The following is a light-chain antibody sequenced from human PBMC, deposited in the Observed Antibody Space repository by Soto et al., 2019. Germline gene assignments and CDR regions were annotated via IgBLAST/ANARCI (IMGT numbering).Light chain of an antibody. V-gene: IGLV2-14*01. CDR2: EVS. CDR1: SSDVGGYNY. J-gene: IGLJ1*01. CDR3: SSYKSRSTYV. Sequence: QSALAQPASVSGSPGQSITISCTGTSSDVGGYNYVSWYQQHPGKAPKLMIYEVSNRPSGVSNRFSGSKSGNTASLTISGLQAEAEADYYCSSYKSRSTYVFGTGTKVTV.